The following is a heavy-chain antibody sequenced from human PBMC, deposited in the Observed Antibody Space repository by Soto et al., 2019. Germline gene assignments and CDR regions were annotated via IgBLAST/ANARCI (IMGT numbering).Heavy chain of an antibody. Sequence: QVQLVQSGAEVKKPGSSVKVSCKASGGTFSSYAINWVRQAPGQGLEWMGGIIPIFGTANYAQKFQGRVTITADESTSTAYMELRSLRSEDTAVYYCARDRGPSSGYYPYWFDPWGQGTLVTVSS. J-gene: IGHJ5*02. D-gene: IGHD3-22*01. CDR3: ARDRGPSSGYYPYWFDP. V-gene: IGHV1-69*12. CDR1: GGTFSSYA. CDR2: IIPIFGTA.